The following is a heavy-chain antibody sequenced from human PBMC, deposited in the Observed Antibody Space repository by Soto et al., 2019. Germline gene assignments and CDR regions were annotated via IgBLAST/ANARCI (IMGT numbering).Heavy chain of an antibody. V-gene: IGHV4-59*08. J-gene: IGHJ6*02. CDR1: GASISNYY. D-gene: IGHD3-10*01. CDR2: IYYSGST. CDR3: ARNGAQRATTMVRGVISYVLDV. Sequence: SETLSLTCTVSGASISNYYCRWIRQPPGKGLEWIGYIYYSGSTNYNPSLKSRVTISVDTSKNQFSLKLSSVTAADTAVYYCARNGAQRATTMVRGVISYVLDVWGQGTTVTVSS.